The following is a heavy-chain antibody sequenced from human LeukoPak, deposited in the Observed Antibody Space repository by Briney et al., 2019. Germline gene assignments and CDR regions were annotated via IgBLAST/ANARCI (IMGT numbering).Heavy chain of an antibody. D-gene: IGHD6-19*01. CDR3: AKDQSSGWPNYFDY. CDR1: GFTFGDYA. J-gene: IGHJ4*02. CDR2: ISGSGGST. V-gene: IGHV3-23*01. Sequence: PGGSLRLSCTASGFTFGDYAMSWVRQAPGKGLQWVSAISGSGGSTYYSDSVKGRFTISRDNSKSTLYLQMNSLRAEDTALYYCAKDQSSGWPNYFDYWGQGTLVTVSS.